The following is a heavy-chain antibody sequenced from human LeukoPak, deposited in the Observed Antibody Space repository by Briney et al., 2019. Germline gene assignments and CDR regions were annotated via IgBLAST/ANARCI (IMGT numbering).Heavy chain of an antibody. CDR1: GGTFSSYA. V-gene: IGHV1-69*01. D-gene: IGHD4-17*01. Sequence: SVKVSCKASGGTFSSYAVSWVRQAPGQGLEWMGGIIPIFGTANYAQKFQGRVTITADESTSTAYMELSSLRSEDTAVYYCARVVDYEEYYYYMDVWGKGTTVTVSS. CDR2: IIPIFGTA. J-gene: IGHJ6*03. CDR3: ARVVDYEEYYYYMDV.